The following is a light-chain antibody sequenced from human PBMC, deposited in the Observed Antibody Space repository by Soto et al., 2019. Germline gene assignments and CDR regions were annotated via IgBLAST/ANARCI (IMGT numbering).Light chain of an antibody. Sequence: EIVLTQSPATLSLSPGERATLSCRASQSISSPLAWYQQKPGQAPRLLIYDASNRATGIPVRFSGSESGTDFTLTITSLEPEDFAVYYCQQRPNWPLTFGGGTKVENK. CDR2: DAS. CDR1: QSISSP. CDR3: QQRPNWPLT. V-gene: IGKV3-11*01. J-gene: IGKJ4*01.